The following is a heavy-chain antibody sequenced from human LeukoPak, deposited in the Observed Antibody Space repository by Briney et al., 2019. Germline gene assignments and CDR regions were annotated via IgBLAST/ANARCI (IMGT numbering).Heavy chain of an antibody. Sequence: SVKVSCKASGGTFSSYAISWVRQAPGQGLEWMGGIIPIFGTANYAQKFQGRVTITADESTSTAYMELSSLRSEDTAVYYCARADIVVVTGTYSDYWGQGTLVTVSS. D-gene: IGHD2-21*02. V-gene: IGHV1-69*13. CDR3: ARADIVVVTGTYSDY. CDR1: GGTFSSYA. J-gene: IGHJ4*02. CDR2: IIPIFGTA.